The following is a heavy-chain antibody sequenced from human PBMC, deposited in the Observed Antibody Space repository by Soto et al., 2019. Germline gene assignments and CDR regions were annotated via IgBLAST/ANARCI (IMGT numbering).Heavy chain of an antibody. CDR2: ISTSGST. V-gene: IGHV4-4*07. CDR3: ARGAGYDPFDY. D-gene: IGHD5-12*01. CDR1: GDSISNYY. Sequence: SETLSLTCTVSGDSISNYYWSWIRQAAGKGLEWIGHISTSGSTNYNPSLKSRVTMSIDRSRNQFYLNLSSMTAADRAVYYCARGAGYDPFDYWGQGVLVTVSS. J-gene: IGHJ4*02.